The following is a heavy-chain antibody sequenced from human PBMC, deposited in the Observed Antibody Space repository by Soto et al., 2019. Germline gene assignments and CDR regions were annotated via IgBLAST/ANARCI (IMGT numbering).Heavy chain of an antibody. D-gene: IGHD3-10*01. CDR1: GFTFSSYG. CDR3: AKDQLLLWFGELLSGPYDY. Sequence: QPGGSLRLSCAASGFTFSSYGVHWVRQAPGKGLEWVAVISYDGSNKYYADSVKGRFTISRDNSKNTLYLQMNSLRAEDTAVYYCAKDQLLLWFGELLSGPYDYWGQGTLVTVSS. J-gene: IGHJ4*02. CDR2: ISYDGSNK. V-gene: IGHV3-30*18.